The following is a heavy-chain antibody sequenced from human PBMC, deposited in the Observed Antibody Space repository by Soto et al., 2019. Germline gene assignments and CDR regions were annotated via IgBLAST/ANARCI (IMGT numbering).Heavy chain of an antibody. CDR1: GGTFSSYA. Sequence: SVKVSCKASGGTFSSYAISWVRQAPGQGLEWMGGIIPIFGTANYAQKFQGRVTITADESTSTAYMELSSLRSEDTAVYYCASAGVEGCWIGYYLDYWGQGTRDTVSS. J-gene: IGHJ4*01. D-gene: IGHD3-3*01. CDR3: ASAGVEGCWIGYYLDY. CDR2: IIPIFGTA. V-gene: IGHV1-69*13.